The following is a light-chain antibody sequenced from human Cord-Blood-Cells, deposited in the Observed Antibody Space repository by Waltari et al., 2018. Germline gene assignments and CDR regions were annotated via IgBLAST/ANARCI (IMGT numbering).Light chain of an antibody. J-gene: IGKJ1*01. V-gene: IGKV1-39*01. CDR3: QQSYRTTWT. CDR2: AAA. Sequence: DIQMTHSPSSLSASVGDRVTITCRASQSISRYLNGEQQKTGKGPTLLIYAAASLQSGVPTRFSGSGSGTDITLTISSLQPEDFATYDGQQSYRTTWTFGQGTKVEIK. CDR1: QSISRY.